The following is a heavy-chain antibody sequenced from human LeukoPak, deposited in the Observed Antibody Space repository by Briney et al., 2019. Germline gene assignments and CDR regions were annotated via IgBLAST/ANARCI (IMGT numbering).Heavy chain of an antibody. D-gene: IGHD3-10*01. CDR2: IIPILGIA. CDR3: ASSVRYGSGSSYFDY. J-gene: IGHJ4*02. V-gene: IGHV1-69*04. CDR1: EGTFSSYA. Sequence: SVKASCKASEGTFSSYAISWVRQAPGQGLEWMGRIIPILGIANYAQKFQGRVTITADKSTSTAYMELSSLRSEDTAVYYCASSVRYGSGSSYFDYWGQGTLVTVSS.